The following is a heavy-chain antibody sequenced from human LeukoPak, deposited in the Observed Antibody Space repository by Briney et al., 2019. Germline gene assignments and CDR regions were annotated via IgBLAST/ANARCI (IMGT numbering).Heavy chain of an antibody. CDR2: IYSGGST. Sequence: GGSLRLSCAASGFTVSSNYMSWVRQAPGKGLKWVSVIYSGGSTYYADSVKGRFTISRDNSKNTLYLQMNSLRAEDTAVYYCARAGSYYPFDYWGQGALVTVSS. CDR3: ARAGSYYPFDY. V-gene: IGHV3-53*01. CDR1: GFTVSSNY. D-gene: IGHD1-26*01. J-gene: IGHJ4*02.